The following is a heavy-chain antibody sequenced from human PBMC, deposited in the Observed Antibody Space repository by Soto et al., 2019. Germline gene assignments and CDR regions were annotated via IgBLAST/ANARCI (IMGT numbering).Heavy chain of an antibody. V-gene: IGHV3-72*01. Sequence: EVQLMESGGGLVQPGGSLRLSCAASGFIFSDYYMDWVRQVPGKGLEWVGRTRNKVNSFSAEYAASVKGSFSIYRDASKDAMYLQMNSLKSDDRAVYYCARDTGGSYDYWGQGALVTVSS. J-gene: IGHJ4*02. CDR1: GFIFSDYY. CDR3: ARDTGGSYDY. CDR2: TRNKVNSFSA. D-gene: IGHD3-16*01.